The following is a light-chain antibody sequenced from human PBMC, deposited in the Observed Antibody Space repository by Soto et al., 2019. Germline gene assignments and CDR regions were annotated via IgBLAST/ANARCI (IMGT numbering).Light chain of an antibody. CDR3: QQLDSYPRT. Sequence: IQLTQSPSSLSAVVGDRVTITCRASQDMSYYLAWYQQKPGKAPKLLIYAASTLRGGVPSRFTGSGSGTDFTLTISSLQPEDFAVYYCQQLDSYPRTFGPGTTVDIK. CDR2: AAS. CDR1: QDMSYY. V-gene: IGKV1-9*01. J-gene: IGKJ3*01.